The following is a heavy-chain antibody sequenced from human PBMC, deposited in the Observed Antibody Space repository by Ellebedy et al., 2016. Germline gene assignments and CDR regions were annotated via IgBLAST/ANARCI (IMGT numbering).Heavy chain of an antibody. CDR2: IIGSGGST. Sequence: GESLKISCEASGFTFSSYAMSWVLQAPGKGLEWVSAIIGSGGSTYYADYVKGRFPISRDNSKNTLYLQMNSLRAEDTAVYYCAKDLFNGDYVTYYYYSMDVWGQGTTVTASS. CDR1: GFTFSSYA. V-gene: IGHV3-23*01. J-gene: IGHJ6*02. CDR3: AKDLFNGDYVTYYYYSMDV. D-gene: IGHD4-17*01.